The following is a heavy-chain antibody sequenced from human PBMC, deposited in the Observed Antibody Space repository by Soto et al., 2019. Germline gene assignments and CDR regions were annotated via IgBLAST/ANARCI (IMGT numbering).Heavy chain of an antibody. CDR1: GGTFSSYA. V-gene: IGHV1-69*13. CDR2: IIPIFGTA. CDR3: ARDRHILTGLSY. J-gene: IGHJ4*02. Sequence: AASVKVSCKASGGTFSSYAISWVRQAPGQGLEWMGGIIPIFGTANYAQKFQGRVTITADESTSTAYMELSSLRSEDTAVYYCARDRHILTGLSYWGQGTLVTVSS. D-gene: IGHD3-9*01.